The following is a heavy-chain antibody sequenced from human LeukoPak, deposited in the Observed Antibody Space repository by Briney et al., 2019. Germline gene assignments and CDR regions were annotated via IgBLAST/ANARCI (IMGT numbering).Heavy chain of an antibody. CDR2: INPNSGGT. D-gene: IGHD3-9*01. Sequence: ASVKVSCKASGYTFTGYYMHWVRQAPGQGLEWMGWINPNSGGTNYAQKLQGRVTMTTDTSTSTAYMELRSLRSDDTAVYYCARDSTLDWFPRDWYFDLWGRGTLVTVSS. CDR3: ARDSTLDWFPRDWYFDL. J-gene: IGHJ2*01. V-gene: IGHV1-2*02. CDR1: GYTFTGYY.